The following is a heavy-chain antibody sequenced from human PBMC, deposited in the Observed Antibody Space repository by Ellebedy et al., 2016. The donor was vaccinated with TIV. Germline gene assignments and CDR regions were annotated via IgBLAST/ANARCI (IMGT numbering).Heavy chain of an antibody. CDR2: ISGSGGTT. J-gene: IGHJ4*02. CDR3: AKEALAV. V-gene: IGHV3-23*01. D-gene: IGHD6-19*01. CDR1: GITFSSYA. Sequence: GGSLRLSCAASGITFSSYAMNWVRQAPGKELEWVSGISGSGGTTFYADSVKGRFTISRDNSKNTLYLQMNSLRVDDTAIYYCAKEALAVWGQGTLVTVSS.